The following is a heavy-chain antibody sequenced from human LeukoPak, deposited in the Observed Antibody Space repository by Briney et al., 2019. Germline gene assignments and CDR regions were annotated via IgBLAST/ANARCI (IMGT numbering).Heavy chain of an antibody. D-gene: IGHD6-19*01. J-gene: IGHJ4*02. CDR2: ISSSSSTI. V-gene: IGHV3-48*01. CDR3: ARDSPGGYSSY. Sequence: EGSLRLSCAASGFTFSSYSMNWVRQAPGKGLGWVSYISSSSSTIYYADSVKGRFTISRDNAKNSLYLQMNSLRAEDTAVYYCARDSPGGYSSYWGQGTLVTVSS. CDR1: GFTFSSYS.